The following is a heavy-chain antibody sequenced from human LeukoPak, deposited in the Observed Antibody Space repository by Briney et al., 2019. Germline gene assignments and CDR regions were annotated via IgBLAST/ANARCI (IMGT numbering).Heavy chain of an antibody. CDR3: ARAYCSGGSCYPAWFYP. D-gene: IGHD2-15*01. V-gene: IGHV1-2*06. Sequence: GASVKVSCKASGYTLTGYYMHWVRQAPGQGLEWMRRINPNSGGTNYAQKFQGRVTMTRDTSISTAYMELSRLRSDDTAVYYCARAYCSGGSCYPAWFYPWGQGTLVTVSS. CDR1: GYTLTGYY. CDR2: INPNSGGT. J-gene: IGHJ5*02.